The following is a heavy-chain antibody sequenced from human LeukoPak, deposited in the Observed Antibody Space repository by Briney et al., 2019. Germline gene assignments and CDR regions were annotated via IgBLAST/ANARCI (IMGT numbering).Heavy chain of an antibody. CDR2: ISGSGGST. Sequence: TGGSLRLSCAASRFTFSSYGMSWVRQAPGKGLEWVSSISGSGGSTYYADSVKGRFTISRDNSKNTLYLQMNSLRDEDTAVYYCAKSSYYDASGYYREYYFDYWGQETLVTVSS. CDR1: RFTFSSYG. J-gene: IGHJ4*02. CDR3: AKSSYYDASGYYREYYFDY. V-gene: IGHV3-23*01. D-gene: IGHD3-22*01.